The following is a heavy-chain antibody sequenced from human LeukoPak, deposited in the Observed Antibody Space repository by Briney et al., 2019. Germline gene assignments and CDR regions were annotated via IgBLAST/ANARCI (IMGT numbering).Heavy chain of an antibody. V-gene: IGHV3-23*01. CDR1: GFTFSNYA. Sequence: GGSLRLSCAASGFTFSNYAMSWVRQAPGKGLEWVSGTSGSGSGTYYADSVKGRFSISRDNSKNTLSLQMNSLRAEDTAIYYCAKQRGYTYNYAIDYWSQGTLVTVSS. CDR2: TSGSGSGT. D-gene: IGHD5-12*01. J-gene: IGHJ4*02. CDR3: AKQRGYTYNYAIDY.